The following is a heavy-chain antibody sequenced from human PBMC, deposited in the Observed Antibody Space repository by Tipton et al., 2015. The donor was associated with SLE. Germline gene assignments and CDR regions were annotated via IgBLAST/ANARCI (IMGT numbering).Heavy chain of an antibody. J-gene: IGHJ4*02. V-gene: IGHV4-39*07. CDR2: IYYSGST. CDR3: ASAAVAGHLDY. D-gene: IGHD6-19*01. CDR1: GGSISSSGYY. Sequence: TLSLTCTVSGGSISSSGYYWGWIRQPPGKGLGWIGSIYYSGSTYYNPSLKSRVTISVDTSKNQFSLKLSSVTAADTAVYYCASAAVAGHLDYWGQGTLVTVSS.